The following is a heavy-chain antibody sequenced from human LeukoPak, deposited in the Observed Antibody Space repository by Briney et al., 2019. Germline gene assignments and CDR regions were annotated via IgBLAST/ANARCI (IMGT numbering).Heavy chain of an antibody. CDR2: IYYSGST. Sequence: PSETLSLTCTVSGGSISSSSYCWGWIRQPPGKGLEWIGSIYYSGSTYYNPSLKSRVTISVDTSKNQFSLKLSSVTAADTAVYYCARYTGTVYYWGQGTLVTVSS. J-gene: IGHJ4*02. D-gene: IGHD2-8*02. CDR1: GGSISSSSYC. V-gene: IGHV4-39*01. CDR3: ARYTGTVYY.